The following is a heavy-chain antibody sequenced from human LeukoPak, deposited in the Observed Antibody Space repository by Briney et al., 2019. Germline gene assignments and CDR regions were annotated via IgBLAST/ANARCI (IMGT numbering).Heavy chain of an antibody. D-gene: IGHD2-2*02. Sequence: PSETLSLTCAVYGGSFSGYYWSWIRQPPGKGLEWIGEINHSGSTNYNPSLKSRVTISVDTSKNQFSLKLSSVTAADTAVYYYARGLPQLLYLNWFDPWGQGTLVTVSS. CDR2: INHSGST. CDR1: GGSFSGYY. CDR3: ARGLPQLLYLNWFDP. J-gene: IGHJ5*02. V-gene: IGHV4-34*01.